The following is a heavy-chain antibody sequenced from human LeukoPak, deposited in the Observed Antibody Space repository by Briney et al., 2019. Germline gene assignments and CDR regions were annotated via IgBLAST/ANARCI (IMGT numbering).Heavy chain of an antibody. CDR2: ISTYNGNT. J-gene: IGHJ4*02. CDR3: AREYDTSGDFDY. CDR1: GYTFTTYA. Sequence: ASVKVSCKASGYTFTTYAISWVRQAPGQGLEWMGWISTYNGNTNYAQKFQGRVSMTTDTSTSTAYMELRSLRSDDTAVYYCAREYDTSGDFDYWGQGTLVTVSS. D-gene: IGHD3-22*01. V-gene: IGHV1-18*01.